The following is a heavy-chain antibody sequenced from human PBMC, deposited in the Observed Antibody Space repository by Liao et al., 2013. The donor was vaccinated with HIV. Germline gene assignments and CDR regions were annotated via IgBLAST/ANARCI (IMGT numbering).Heavy chain of an antibody. CDR1: SGSISSGSYY. CDR3: ARARYDESRGSYAGGWYYFDL. D-gene: IGHD3-3*01. CDR2: IYTSGYT. V-gene: IGHV4-61*02. Sequence: QVQLQESGPGLVKASQTLSLTCTVSSGSISSGSYYWTWIRRPAGKGLEWIGRIYTSGYTNFNPSLKSRVTISVDTSHNQFSLKLNSVTAADTALYYCARARYDESRGSYAGGWYYFDLWGQGNLVTVSS. J-gene: IGHJ4*02.